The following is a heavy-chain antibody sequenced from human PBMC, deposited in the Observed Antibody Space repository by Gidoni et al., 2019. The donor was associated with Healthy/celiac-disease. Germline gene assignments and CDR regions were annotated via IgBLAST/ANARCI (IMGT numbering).Heavy chain of an antibody. Sequence: EVQLLESGGDLVQPGGSLRLSCAASAFTFSSYAMSWARQAPGKGLEWCSAIGGSGGSTSYADSVKGRFTISRDNSKNTLYLQMNSLRAEDTAVYYCAKERQQGLVRNYYFDYWGQGTLVTVSS. J-gene: IGHJ4*02. V-gene: IGHV3-23*01. CDR2: IGGSGGST. CDR1: AFTFSSYA. D-gene: IGHD6-19*01. CDR3: AKERQQGLVRNYYFDY.